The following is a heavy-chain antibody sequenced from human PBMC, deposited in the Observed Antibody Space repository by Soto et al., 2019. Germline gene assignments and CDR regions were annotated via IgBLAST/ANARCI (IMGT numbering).Heavy chain of an antibody. J-gene: IGHJ4*02. Sequence: QVQLVQSGAEVKKPGSSVKVSCKASGGTFSSYAISWVRQAPGQGLEWMGGIIPIFGTANYAQKFQGRVTITADESTSTAYMELSSLRSEDTAVYYCARVSTPGYCTNGVCYTYKPVFDYWGQGTLVTVSS. D-gene: IGHD2-8*01. CDR1: GGTFSSYA. V-gene: IGHV1-69*12. CDR2: IIPIFGTA. CDR3: ARVSTPGYCTNGVCYTYKPVFDY.